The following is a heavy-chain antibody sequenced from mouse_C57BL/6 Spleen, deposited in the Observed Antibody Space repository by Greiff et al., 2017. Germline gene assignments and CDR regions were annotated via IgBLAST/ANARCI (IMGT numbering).Heavy chain of an antibody. V-gene: IGHV1-50*01. Sequence: VQLQQPGAELVKPGASVKLSCKASGYTFTSYWMQWVKQRPGQGLEWIGEIDPSDSYTNYNQKFKGKAPLTVDTSSSTAYMQLSSLTSEDSAVYYCARHGTGTDLFAYWGQGTLVTVSA. D-gene: IGHD4-1*01. J-gene: IGHJ3*01. CDR3: ARHGTGTDLFAY. CDR1: GYTFTSYW. CDR2: IDPSDSYT.